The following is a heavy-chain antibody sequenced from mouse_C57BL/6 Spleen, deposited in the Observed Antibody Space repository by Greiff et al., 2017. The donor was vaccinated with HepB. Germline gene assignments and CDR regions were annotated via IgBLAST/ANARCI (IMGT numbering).Heavy chain of an antibody. Sequence: QVQLQQSGPELVKPGASVKISCKASGYAFSSSWMNWVKQRPGKGLEWIGRIYPGDGDTNYNGKFKGKATLTADKSSSTAYMQLSSLTSEDSAVYFCAKVGYYGNPFFDYWGQGTTLTVSS. CDR3: AKVGYYGNPFFDY. V-gene: IGHV1-82*01. CDR1: GYAFSSSW. J-gene: IGHJ2*01. CDR2: IYPGDGDT. D-gene: IGHD1-1*01.